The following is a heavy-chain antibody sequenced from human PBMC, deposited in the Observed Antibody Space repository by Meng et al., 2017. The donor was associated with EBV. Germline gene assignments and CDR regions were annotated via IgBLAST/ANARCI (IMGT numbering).Heavy chain of an antibody. CDR1: GGSVNNESYY. J-gene: IGHJ5*02. D-gene: IGHD4-11*01. CDR3: ARGDYTNYPRWFDP. Sequence: QVQLQESGPGLVTPSXXLXLTCPXSGGSVNNESYYWGWIRQPPGKGLEYIGYIYYTGSTNYNSSLKSRVTISLDKSKNQFSLKLTSLTAADTAIYYCARGDYTNYPRWFDPWGQGTLVTVSS. V-gene: IGHV4-61*01. CDR2: IYYTGST.